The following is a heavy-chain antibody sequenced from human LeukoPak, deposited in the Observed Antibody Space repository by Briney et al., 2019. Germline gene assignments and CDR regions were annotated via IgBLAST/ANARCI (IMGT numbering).Heavy chain of an antibody. CDR3: ARPKYYYDSSGYAY. D-gene: IGHD3-22*01. V-gene: IGHV4-61*08. CDR2: IYYSGST. J-gene: IGHJ4*02. Sequence: PSETLSLTCSVSGGSISSGGYYWSWIRQHPGKGLEWIGYIYYSGSTNYNPSLKSRVTISVDTSKNQFSLKLSSVTAADTAVYYCARPKYYYDSSGYAYWGQGTLVTVSS. CDR1: GGSISSGGYY.